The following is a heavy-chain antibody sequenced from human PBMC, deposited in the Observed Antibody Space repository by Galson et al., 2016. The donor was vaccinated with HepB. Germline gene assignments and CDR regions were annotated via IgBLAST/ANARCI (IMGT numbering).Heavy chain of an antibody. D-gene: IGHD2-21*02. CDR3: AKIFPSIVEVTGIDSFDI. Sequence: SLRLSCAASGFAVSIYDMSWFRQAPGTGLEWVSTICGGGETKYYAAAVNGLFTISRDNSKNTLYQQMNSLRAEDTAAYYCAKIFPSIVEVTGIDSFDIWGQGTMVTVS. J-gene: IGHJ3*02. V-gene: IGHV3-23*01. CDR2: ICGGGETK. CDR1: GFAVSIYD.